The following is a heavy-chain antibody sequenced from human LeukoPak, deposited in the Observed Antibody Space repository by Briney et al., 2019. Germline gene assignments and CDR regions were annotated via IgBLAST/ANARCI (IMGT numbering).Heavy chain of an antibody. CDR2: ISAYNGNT. J-gene: IGHJ4*02. CDR1: GYTFTSYG. V-gene: IGHV1-18*01. Sequence: GASVKVSCKASGYTFTSYGIRWVRQAPGQGLEWMGWISAYNGNTNYAQKFQGRVSMTTDTSTSTAYMELRSLRSDDTAVYYCARNRIYDYDSSGYYDYWGQGTLVTVSS. D-gene: IGHD3-22*01. CDR3: ARNRIYDYDSSGYYDY.